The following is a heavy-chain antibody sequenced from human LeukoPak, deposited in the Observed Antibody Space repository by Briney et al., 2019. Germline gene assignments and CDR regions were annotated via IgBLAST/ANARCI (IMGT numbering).Heavy chain of an antibody. V-gene: IGHV3-21*04. CDR1: GFTFSSYT. CDR3: AKGGTYCSSTSCYLPGPFDY. J-gene: IGHJ4*02. Sequence: GGSLRLSCATSGFTFSSYTMNWVRQAPGKGLEWVSSISDNSVYIYSADSVKGRFATSRDNAKNSLYLQMNSLRAEDTAVYYCAKGGTYCSSTSCYLPGPFDYWGQGTLVTVSS. D-gene: IGHD2-2*01. CDR2: ISDNSVYI.